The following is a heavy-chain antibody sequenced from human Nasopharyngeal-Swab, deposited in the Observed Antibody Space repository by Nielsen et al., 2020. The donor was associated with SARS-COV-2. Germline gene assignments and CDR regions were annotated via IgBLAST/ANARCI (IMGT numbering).Heavy chain of an antibody. V-gene: IGHV3-30*18. J-gene: IGHJ4*02. CDR1: GFTFSSSG. D-gene: IGHD4-17*01. CDR3: AKDVHGDYGGIDY. CDR2: ISYDGSNE. Sequence: GSLRLSCAASGFTFSSSGMDWVRQAPGKGLEWVAVISYDGSNEYYGDSVKGRFTISRDNSKNTLYLQMNSLRVDDTAVYYCAKDVHGDYGGIDYWGQGILVTVSS.